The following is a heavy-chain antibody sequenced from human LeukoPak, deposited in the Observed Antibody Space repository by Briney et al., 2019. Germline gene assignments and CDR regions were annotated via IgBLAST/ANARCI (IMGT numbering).Heavy chain of an antibody. J-gene: IGHJ4*02. Sequence: GGSLRLSCAASGFTFRSYGMHWVRQAPGKGLEGVAFIRYDGSNKYYADSVKGRFTISRDNSKNTLYLQMNSLRAEDTAVYYCARLFRDVTTFDYWGPGTLVTVSS. CDR1: GFTFRSYG. CDR3: ARLFRDVTTFDY. CDR2: IRYDGSNK. D-gene: IGHD1-1*01. V-gene: IGHV3-30*02.